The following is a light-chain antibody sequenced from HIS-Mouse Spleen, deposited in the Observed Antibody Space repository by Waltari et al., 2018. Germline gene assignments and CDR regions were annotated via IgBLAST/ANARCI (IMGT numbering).Light chain of an antibody. CDR2: EGS. J-gene: IGLJ3*02. CDR3: CSYAGSSTWV. V-gene: IGLV2-23*01. Sequence: QSALTQPASVSGSPGQSITIPCTGTSSDVVSSNLVSWYQQHPGKAPKLMIYEGSKRPSGVSNRFSGSKSGNTASLTISGLQAEDEADYYCCSYAGSSTWVFGGGTKLTVL. CDR1: SSDVVSSNL.